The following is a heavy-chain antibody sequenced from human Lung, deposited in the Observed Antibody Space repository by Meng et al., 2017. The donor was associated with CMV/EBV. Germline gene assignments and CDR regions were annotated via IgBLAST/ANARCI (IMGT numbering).Heavy chain of an antibody. CDR2: ISAYNGNT. CDR3: ARFYCSSTSCPHVLFDY. Sequence: VPLVAVGAEVKNPGASVEVSCEASGFIFTSYAISWVRQAPGQGLQYMGWISAYNGNTNYAQELQGRVTMTTDTSTSTAYMELRSLRFDDTAVYYCARFYCSSTSCPHVLFDYWGQGTLVTVSS. V-gene: IGHV1-18*01. D-gene: IGHD2-2*01. J-gene: IGHJ4*02. CDR1: GFIFTSYA.